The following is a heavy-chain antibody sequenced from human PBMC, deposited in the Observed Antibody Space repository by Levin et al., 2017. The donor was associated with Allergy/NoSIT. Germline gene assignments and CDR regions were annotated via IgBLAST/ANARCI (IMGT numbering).Heavy chain of an antibody. CDR2: ISGSGGST. J-gene: IGHJ4*02. CDR1: GFTFSSYA. D-gene: IGHD4-17*01. V-gene: IGHV3-23*01. Sequence: SCAASGFTFSSYAMSWVRQAPGKGLEWVSAISGSGGSTYYADSVKGRFTISRDNSKNTLYLQMNSLRAEDTAVYYFAKDGAFYGDYQWGQGTLVTVSS. CDR3: AKDGAFYGDYQ.